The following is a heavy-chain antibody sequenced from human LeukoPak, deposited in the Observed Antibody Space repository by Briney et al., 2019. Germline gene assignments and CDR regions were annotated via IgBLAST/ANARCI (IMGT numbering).Heavy chain of an antibody. Sequence: GGSLRLSCAASGFTFSNAWMSWVRQAPGKGLEGVGRIKSKTDGGTTEYAAPVKGRFTISRDDSKNILYLQMNSLKTEDTAVYYCTSDYDYVWGSYPQGNYWGQGTLVTVSS. J-gene: IGHJ4*02. CDR1: GFTFSNAW. CDR3: TSDYDYVWGSYPQGNY. D-gene: IGHD3-16*02. V-gene: IGHV3-15*01. CDR2: IKSKTDGGTT.